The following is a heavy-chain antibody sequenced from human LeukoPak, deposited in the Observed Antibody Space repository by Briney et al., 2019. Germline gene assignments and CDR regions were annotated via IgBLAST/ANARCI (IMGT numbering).Heavy chain of an antibody. V-gene: IGHV1-8*01. CDR3: ARGGGYCSGGSCYASDY. D-gene: IGHD2-15*01. CDR2: MNPNSGNT. CDR1: GYTFTSYD. J-gene: IGHJ4*02. Sequence: ASVKVSCKASGYTFTSYDINWVRQANGQGLEWMGWMNPNSGNTGYAQKFQGRVTMTRNTSISTAYMELSSLRSEDTAVYYCARGGGYCSGGSCYASDYWGQGTLVTVSS.